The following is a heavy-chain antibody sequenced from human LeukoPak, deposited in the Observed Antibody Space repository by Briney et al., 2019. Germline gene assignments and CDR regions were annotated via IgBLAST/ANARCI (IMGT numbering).Heavy chain of an antibody. V-gene: IGHV3-20*04. J-gene: IGHJ3*02. CDR2: ITWNGGTT. CDR3: ARERTGHQLAFDI. Sequence: PGGSLRLSCAASGFTFDDHGMNWVRQAPGKGLEWVSGITWNGGTTGYADSVRGRFTISRDNAKNSLYLQMNSLRAEDTAVYYCARERTGHQLAFDIWGQGTMVTVSS. CDR1: GFTFDDHG. D-gene: IGHD2-2*01.